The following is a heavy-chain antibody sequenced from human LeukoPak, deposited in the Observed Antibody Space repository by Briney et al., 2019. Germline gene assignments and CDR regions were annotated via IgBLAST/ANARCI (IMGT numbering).Heavy chain of an antibody. D-gene: IGHD3-22*01. CDR2: IYYSGST. Sequence: SQTLSLTCTVSGGSISSGDYYWSWIRQPPGKGLEWIGYIYYSGSTNYNPSLKSRVTISVDTSKNQFSLKLSSVTAADTAVYYCARSYYYDSSGYPIFDYWGQGALVTVSS. CDR1: GGSISSGDYY. V-gene: IGHV4-61*08. J-gene: IGHJ4*02. CDR3: ARSYYYDSSGYPIFDY.